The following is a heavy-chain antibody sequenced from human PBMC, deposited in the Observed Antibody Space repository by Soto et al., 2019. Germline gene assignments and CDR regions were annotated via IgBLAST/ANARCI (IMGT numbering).Heavy chain of an antibody. CDR1: GYTFTSYG. Sequence: ASVKVSCKASGYTFTSYGISWVRQAPGQGLEWMGWISGYNGKTNYAQKVQGWVTMTRDTSISTAYMELSRLRSDDTAVYYCARDSPLGYCSGGSCYSIAFDYCGQGTLVTVSS. J-gene: IGHJ4*02. V-gene: IGHV1-18*01. CDR2: ISGYNGKT. D-gene: IGHD2-15*01. CDR3: ARDSPLGYCSGGSCYSIAFDY.